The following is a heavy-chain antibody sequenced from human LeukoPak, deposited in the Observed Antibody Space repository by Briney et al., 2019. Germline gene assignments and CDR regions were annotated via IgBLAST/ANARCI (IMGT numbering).Heavy chain of an antibody. CDR2: IYYSGST. V-gene: IGHV4-39*01. D-gene: IGHD3-22*01. CDR1: GGSISSSSYY. CDR3: ARHYWHYDSSGYYLYYFDY. Sequence: PSETLSLTCTVSGGSISSSSYYWGWIRQPPGKGLEWIGSIYYSGSTYYNPSLKSRVTISVDTSKNQFSLKLSSVTAADTAVYYCARHYWHYDSSGYYLYYFDYWGQGTLVTVSS. J-gene: IGHJ4*02.